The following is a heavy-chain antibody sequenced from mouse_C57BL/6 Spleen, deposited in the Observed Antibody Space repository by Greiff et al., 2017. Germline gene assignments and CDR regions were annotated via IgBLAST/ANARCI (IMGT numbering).Heavy chain of an antibody. CDR3: ARGGNYYGSSSRAMDY. V-gene: IGHV3-1*01. D-gene: IGHD1-1*01. Sequence: EVQLQQSGPGMVKPSQSLSLTCTVTGYSITSGYDWHWIRHFPGNKLEWMGYISYSGSTNYNPSLKSRISITHDTSKNHFFLKLNSVTTEDTATYYCARGGNYYGSSSRAMDYWGQGTSVTVSS. J-gene: IGHJ4*01. CDR2: ISYSGST. CDR1: GYSITSGYD.